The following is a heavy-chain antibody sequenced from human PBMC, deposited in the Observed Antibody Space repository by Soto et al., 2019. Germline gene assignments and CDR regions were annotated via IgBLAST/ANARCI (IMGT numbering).Heavy chain of an antibody. Sequence: PGGSMRLSCAASGFTFSSYAMSWVRQAPGKGLEWVSAISGSGGSTYYADSVKGRFTISRDNSKNTLYLQMNSLRAEDTAVYYCAKDPSRFYDYVLGSYRYNDYWGQGTLVTVS. CDR2: ISGSGGST. CDR3: AKDPSRFYDYVLGSYRYNDY. CDR1: GFTFSSYA. V-gene: IGHV3-23*01. D-gene: IGHD3-16*02. J-gene: IGHJ4*02.